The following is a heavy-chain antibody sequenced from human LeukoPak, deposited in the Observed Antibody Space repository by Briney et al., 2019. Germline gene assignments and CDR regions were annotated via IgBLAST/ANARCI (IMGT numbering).Heavy chain of an antibody. CDR1: GYTLTDLS. D-gene: IGHD3-10*01. CDR3: ASEPEYYGLGSPFHY. J-gene: IGHJ4*02. V-gene: IGHV1-24*01. CDR2: FDPEDGQT. Sequence: ASVKVSCKVYGYTLTDLSMHWVRQAPGKGLEWMGGFDPEDGQTIYAQKFQGRVTMTEDTSTNTAYMELSSLRSEDTAVYFCASEPEYYGLGSPFHYWGQGTLVPVPS.